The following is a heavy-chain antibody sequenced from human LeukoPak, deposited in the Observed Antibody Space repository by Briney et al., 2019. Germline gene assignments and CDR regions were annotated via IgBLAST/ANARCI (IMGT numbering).Heavy chain of an antibody. CDR3: AKDREQWLEPYYFDY. J-gene: IGHJ4*02. CDR1: GFTFSSYA. D-gene: IGHD6-19*01. CDR2: ISGSGGST. V-gene: IGHV3-23*01. Sequence: GSLRLSCAASGFTFSSYAMSWVRQAPGKGLGWVSAISGSGGSTYYADSVKGRFTISRDNSKNTLYLQMNSLRAEDTAVYYCAKDREQWLEPYYFDYWGQGTLVTVSS.